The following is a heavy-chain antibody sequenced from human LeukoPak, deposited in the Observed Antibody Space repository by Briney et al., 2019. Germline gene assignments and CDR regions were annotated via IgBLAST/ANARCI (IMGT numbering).Heavy chain of an antibody. V-gene: IGHV6-1*01. CDR3: ARGHSGYLDS. D-gene: IGHD3-22*01. CDR1: GDSVSSNSAA. CDR2: TYYRSKWYD. Sequence: SQTLSLTCAISGDSVSSNSAAWNWIRQSPSRGLEWLGRTYYRSKWYDAYAESVKSRVTIKPDTSRNQSSLQLDSVTPEDTAVYYCARGHSGYLDSWGQGTLVTVSS. J-gene: IGHJ4*02.